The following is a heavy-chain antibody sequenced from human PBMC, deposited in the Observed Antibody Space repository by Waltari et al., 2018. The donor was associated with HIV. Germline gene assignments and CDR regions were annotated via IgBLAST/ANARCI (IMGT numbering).Heavy chain of an antibody. CDR2: IYYSGST. V-gene: IGHV4-59*01. J-gene: IGHJ4*02. Sequence: QVQLQASGPGLVKPSETLSLTCPVPGGSISSYYWSWIRQPPGKGLEWIGYIYYSGSTNYNPSLKSRVTISVDTSKNQFSLKLSSVTAADTAVYYCASYGGNSAFDYWGQGTLVTVSS. D-gene: IGHD4-17*01. CDR1: GGSISSYY. CDR3: ASYGGNSAFDY.